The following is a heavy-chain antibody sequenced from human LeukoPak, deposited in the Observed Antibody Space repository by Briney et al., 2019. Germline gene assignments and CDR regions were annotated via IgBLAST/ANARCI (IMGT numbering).Heavy chain of an antibody. V-gene: IGHV4-59*08. D-gene: IGHD2-15*01. CDR3: ARTYCSGGSCHFAY. Sequence: SETLSLTCTVSGGSIRSYYWSWIRQPPGKRLEWGGDIFYSGTTDSNPSLKSRVTISVDTSKNQFSLKLSSVTAADTAVYYCARTYCSGGSCHFAYWGQGTLVTVSS. J-gene: IGHJ4*02. CDR2: IFYSGTT. CDR1: GGSIRSYY.